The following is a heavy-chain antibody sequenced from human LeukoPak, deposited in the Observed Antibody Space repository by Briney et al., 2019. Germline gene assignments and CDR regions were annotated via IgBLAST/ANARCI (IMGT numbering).Heavy chain of an antibody. CDR3: ARDWYHAIDY. Sequence: GGSLSLSCAVSGFDFSITWMHWVRQPPGQGLVWVARITSDGTTISYADSVKGRFTISRDNAKNTLYLQMNSLRVDDTAIYYCARDWYHAIDYWGQGTLVTVSS. CDR1: GFDFSITW. D-gene: IGHD2-2*01. V-gene: IGHV3-74*03. J-gene: IGHJ4*02. CDR2: ITSDGTTI.